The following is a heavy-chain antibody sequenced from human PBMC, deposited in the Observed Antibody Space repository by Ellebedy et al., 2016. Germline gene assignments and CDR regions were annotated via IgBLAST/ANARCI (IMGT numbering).Heavy chain of an antibody. CDR1: GFTFSSYA. D-gene: IGHD3-10*01. V-gene: IGHV3-30-3*01. J-gene: IGHJ4*02. CDR2: ISYDGSNK. Sequence: GESLKISXAASGFTFSSYAMHWVRQAPGKGLEWVAVISYDGSNKYYADSVKGRFTISRDNSKNTLYLQMNSLRAEDTAVYYCAEDDTDDGSFDYWGQGTLVTVSS. CDR3: AEDDTDDGSFDY.